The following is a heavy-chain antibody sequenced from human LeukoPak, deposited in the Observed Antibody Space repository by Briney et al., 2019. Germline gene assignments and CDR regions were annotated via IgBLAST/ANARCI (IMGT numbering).Heavy chain of an antibody. V-gene: IGHV3-30*03. CDR3: ARDLSPVVRASPMGY. CDR1: GFTFTNYG. J-gene: IGHJ4*02. Sequence: SGGSLRLSCAASGFTFTNYGMHWVRQAPGKGLEWVALITYDGYYKYYPDSVKGRFTISSDTSKNTLYLQMNSLRAEDTAVYYCARDLSPVVRASPMGYWGQGTPVTVSS. D-gene: IGHD3-10*01. CDR2: ITYDGYYK.